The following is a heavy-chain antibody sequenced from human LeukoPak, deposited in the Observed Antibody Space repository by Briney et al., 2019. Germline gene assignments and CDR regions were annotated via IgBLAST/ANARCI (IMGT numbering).Heavy chain of an antibody. CDR3: ARSFRGSDGDFDY. CDR2: INHSGSI. CDR1: GGSFSGYY. J-gene: IGHJ4*02. V-gene: IGHV4-34*01. Sequence: PSETLSLTCAVYGGSFSGYYWSWIRQSPGKGLEWIGEINHSGSIKYNPSLKSRVTISVDAHKNQLSLRLSSVTAADTAVYYCARSFRGSDGDFDYWGQGTQVTVSS. D-gene: IGHD5-12*01.